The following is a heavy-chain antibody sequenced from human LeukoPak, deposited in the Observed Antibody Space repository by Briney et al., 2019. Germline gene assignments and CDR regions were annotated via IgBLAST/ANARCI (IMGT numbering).Heavy chain of an antibody. Sequence: PGGSLRLSCAASGFTFSSYAMSWIRQPPGKGLEWIGEINHSGSTNYNPSLKSRVTISVDTSKNQFSLKLSSVTAADTAVYYCARVRGMIVVARRLYFDYWGQGTLVTVSS. V-gene: IGHV4-34*01. D-gene: IGHD3-22*01. CDR3: ARVRGMIVVARRLYFDY. J-gene: IGHJ4*02. CDR1: GFTFSSYA. CDR2: INHSGST.